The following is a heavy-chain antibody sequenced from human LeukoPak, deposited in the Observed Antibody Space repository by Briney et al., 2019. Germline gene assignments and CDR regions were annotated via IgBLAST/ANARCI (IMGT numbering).Heavy chain of an antibody. J-gene: IGHJ5*02. CDR3: ARDAGDSSGYYRGDNWFDP. V-gene: IGHV3-7*01. CDR1: GFTFNNYW. Sequence: GGSLRLSCAASGFTFNNYWMSWVRQAPGKGLEWVANIKHDEIEKYYVDSVKGRFAISRDNAKNSLYLQMNSLRAEDTAVYYCARDAGDSSGYYRGDNWFDPWGQGTLVTVSS. CDR2: IKHDEIEK. D-gene: IGHD3-22*01.